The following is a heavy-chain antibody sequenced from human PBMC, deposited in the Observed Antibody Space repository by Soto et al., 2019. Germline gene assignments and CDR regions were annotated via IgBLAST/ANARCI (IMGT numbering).Heavy chain of an antibody. D-gene: IGHD6-13*01. V-gene: IGHV4-4*02. Sequence: SETLSLTCTVSNASISSRKWLTWVRQTPGKGLEWIGEIYHSGSINHNPSLKSRVTMSVDKSNNQFSLQMNSLRAEDTAVYYCARDLPTHSSSWTSAFDIWGQGTMVTVSS. CDR1: NASISSRKW. CDR2: IYHSGSI. J-gene: IGHJ3*02. CDR3: ARDLPTHSSSWTSAFDI.